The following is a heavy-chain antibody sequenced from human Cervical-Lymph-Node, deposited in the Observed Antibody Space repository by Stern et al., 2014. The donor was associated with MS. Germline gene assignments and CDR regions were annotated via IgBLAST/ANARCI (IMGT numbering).Heavy chain of an antibody. V-gene: IGHV4-39*01. CDR1: GGSISSSSYY. D-gene: IGHD2-15*01. CDR3: ARTGDIVVVVAAIGY. Sequence: QVQLQESGPGLVKPSETLSLTCTVSGGSISSSSYYWGWIRQPPGKGLEWIGSIYYSGSTYYNPSLKSRVTISVDTSTNPFSLQLSSVTAADTAVYYCARTGDIVVVVAAIGYWGQGTLVTVSS. CDR2: IYYSGST. J-gene: IGHJ4*02.